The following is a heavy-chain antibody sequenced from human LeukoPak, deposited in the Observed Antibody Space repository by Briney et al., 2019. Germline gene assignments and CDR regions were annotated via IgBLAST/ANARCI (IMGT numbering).Heavy chain of an antibody. CDR1: GGSISSGDYH. Sequence: KPSETLSLTCTVSGGSISSGDYHWSWIRQPPGKGLEWIGYIYYSGSTYYNPSLKSRVTISVDTSKNQFSLKLSSVTAADTAVYYCARDGPWGIAVAGTLDYWGQGTLVTVSS. V-gene: IGHV4-30-4*08. J-gene: IGHJ4*02. D-gene: IGHD6-19*01. CDR2: IYYSGST. CDR3: ARDGPWGIAVAGTLDY.